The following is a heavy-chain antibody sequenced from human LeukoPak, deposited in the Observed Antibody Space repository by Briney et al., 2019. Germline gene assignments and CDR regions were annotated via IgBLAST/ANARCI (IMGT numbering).Heavy chain of an antibody. CDR1: GXSFTSYW. Sequence: GESLKISSKGSGXSFTSYWIAWLRQIPGKALEWMWIIYPGDSDTRYSPSFQGQVTISADKSVSTAYLQWSSLKASDTAMYYCARRADSSGYFVSWGQGTLVTVSS. V-gene: IGHV5-51*01. J-gene: IGHJ5*01. D-gene: IGHD3-22*01. CDR2: IYPGDSDT. CDR3: ARRADSSGYFVS.